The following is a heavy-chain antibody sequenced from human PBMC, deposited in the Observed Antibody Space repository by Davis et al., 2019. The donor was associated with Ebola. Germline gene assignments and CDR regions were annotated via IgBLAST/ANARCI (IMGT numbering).Heavy chain of an antibody. Sequence: SGPTLVKPTQTLTLTCTFSGFSLSTSGVGVGWIRQPPGKPLEWLALIYWDDDKRYSPSLKSRLTITKDTSKNQVVLTMTNMDPVDTATYYCAHRRTYYDILTGYWGWFDPWGQGTLVTVSS. CDR3: AHRRTYYDILTGYWGWFDP. J-gene: IGHJ5*02. CDR1: GFSLSTSGVG. CDR2: IYWDDDK. D-gene: IGHD3-9*01. V-gene: IGHV2-5*02.